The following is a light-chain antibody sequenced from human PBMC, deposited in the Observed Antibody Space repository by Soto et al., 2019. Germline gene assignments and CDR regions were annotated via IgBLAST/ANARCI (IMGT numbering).Light chain of an antibody. CDR3: QQFNSYPRT. Sequence: DIQLTQSPAFLSASIGDRVTITCRASQGISSYLAWYQQKPGKAPKLLIYAASTLQSGVPSRFSGSGSGTEFHPNISRLQAENFAAYYCQQFNSYPRTLGPRTKVDIK. V-gene: IGKV1-9*01. CDR1: QGISSY. J-gene: IGKJ3*01. CDR2: AAS.